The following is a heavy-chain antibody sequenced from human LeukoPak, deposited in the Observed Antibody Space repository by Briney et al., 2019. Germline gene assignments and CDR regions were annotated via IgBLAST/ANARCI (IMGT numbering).Heavy chain of an antibody. CDR1: GFTFSSYG. Sequence: GGSLRLSCAASGFTFSSYGMHWVRQAPGKGLEWVSSISSSSSYIYYADSVKGRFTISRDNAKNSLYLQMNSLRAEDTAVYYCARGIHFDWLFYYWGQGTLVTVSS. J-gene: IGHJ4*02. CDR2: ISSSSSYI. V-gene: IGHV3-21*01. D-gene: IGHD3-9*01. CDR3: ARGIHFDWLFYY.